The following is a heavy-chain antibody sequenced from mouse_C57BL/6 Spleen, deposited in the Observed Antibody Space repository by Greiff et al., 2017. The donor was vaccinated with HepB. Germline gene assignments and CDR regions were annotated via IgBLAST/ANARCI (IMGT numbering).Heavy chain of an antibody. CDR3: TREPDYYGSSPYYFDY. CDR1: GFTFSSYA. D-gene: IGHD1-1*01. V-gene: IGHV5-9-1*02. J-gene: IGHJ2*01. CDR2: ISSGGDYI. Sequence: EVKLMESGEGLVKPGGSLKLSCAASGFTFSSYAMSWVRQTPEKRLEWVAYISSGGDYIYYADTVKGRFTISRDNARNTLYLQMSSLKSEDTAMYYCTREPDYYGSSPYYFDYWGQGTTLTVSS.